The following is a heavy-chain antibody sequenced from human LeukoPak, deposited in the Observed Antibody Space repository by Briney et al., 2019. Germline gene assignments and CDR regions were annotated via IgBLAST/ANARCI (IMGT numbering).Heavy chain of an antibody. CDR3: ASFSVIMGSDY. D-gene: IGHD2-8*01. CDR1: GFTFSNYW. J-gene: IGHJ4*02. CDR2: INSDGSTT. Sequence: GGSLRLSCAASGFTFSNYWMHWVRQAPGKGLVWVSRINSDGSTTNYADSVKGRFTVSRDNAKNTLYLQMNSLRAEDTAVYYCASFSVIMGSDYWGQGTLVTVSS. V-gene: IGHV3-74*01.